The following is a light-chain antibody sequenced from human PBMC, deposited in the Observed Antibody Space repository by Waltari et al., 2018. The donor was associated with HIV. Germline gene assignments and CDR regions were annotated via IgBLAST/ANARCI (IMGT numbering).Light chain of an antibody. V-gene: IGLV1-51*01. J-gene: IGLJ2*01. CDR1: SSNIGKNF. CDR3: GTWDSSLSGVV. CDR2: DNN. Sequence: QSVLTQPPSVSAAPGQKVTISCSGSSSNIGKNFVSWFKQLPGTAHKLLIYDNNKRPSGIPDRFSGSKSGTSATLGITGLQTGDEADYYCGTWDSSLSGVVFGGGTKLTVL.